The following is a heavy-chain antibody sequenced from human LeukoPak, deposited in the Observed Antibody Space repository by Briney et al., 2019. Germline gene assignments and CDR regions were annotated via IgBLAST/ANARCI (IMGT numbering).Heavy chain of an antibody. J-gene: IGHJ5*01. CDR3: ARVAVAGPTGWFDS. CDR2: ISSTSAYI. D-gene: IGHD6-19*01. V-gene: IGHV3-21*01. CDR1: GFTVSTNH. Sequence: GGSLRLSCVASGFTVSTNHMNWVRQAPGRGLEWVSSISSTSAYIYYAESVKGRFSISRDNVDNVVHLQMSSLTNEDTAVYYCARVAVAGPTGWFDSWGQGTLVTVSS.